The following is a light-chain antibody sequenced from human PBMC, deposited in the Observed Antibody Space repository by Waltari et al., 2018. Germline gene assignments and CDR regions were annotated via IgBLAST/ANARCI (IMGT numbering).Light chain of an antibody. V-gene: IGKV3-15*01. CDR1: QSLSSN. Sequence: ERVMTQSPATLSGSPGERVTVTCRASQSLSSNLAWYQQKPGQAPRLLIYGAATRAAGIPARFSGSGSGTEFTLTISSMESEDFAVYYCQQYNYWPPLTFGGGTKVDIK. CDR3: QQYNYWPPLT. CDR2: GAA. J-gene: IGKJ4*01.